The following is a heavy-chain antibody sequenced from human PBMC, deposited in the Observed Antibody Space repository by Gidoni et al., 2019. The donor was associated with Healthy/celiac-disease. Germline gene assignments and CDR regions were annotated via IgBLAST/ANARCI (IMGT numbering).Heavy chain of an antibody. V-gene: IGHV1-69*08. D-gene: IGHD3-22*01. CDR3: ARDEMGSSGMRDY. CDR2: IIPILGIA. CDR1: GGTFSSYT. Sequence: QVQLVQSGAEVKKPGSSVKVSCKASGGTFSSYTISWVRQAPGQGLEWMGRIIPILGIANYAQKFQGRVTITADKSTSTAYMELSSLRSEDTAVYYCARDEMGSSGMRDYWGQGTLVTVSS. J-gene: IGHJ4*02.